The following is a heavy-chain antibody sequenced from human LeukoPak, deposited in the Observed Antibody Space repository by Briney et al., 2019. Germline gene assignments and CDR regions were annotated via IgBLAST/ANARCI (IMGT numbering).Heavy chain of an antibody. Sequence: ASVKVSCKASGYTFTGYYMHWVRQAPGQGLEWMGWINPNSGGTNYAQKFQGRVTMTRDTSISTAYMELSRLRSDDTAVYYCARGGRGYCSSTSCYSLDYWGQGTLVTVSS. V-gene: IGHV1-2*02. CDR2: INPNSGGT. J-gene: IGHJ4*02. D-gene: IGHD2-2*01. CDR3: ARGGRGYCSSTSCYSLDY. CDR1: GYTFTGYY.